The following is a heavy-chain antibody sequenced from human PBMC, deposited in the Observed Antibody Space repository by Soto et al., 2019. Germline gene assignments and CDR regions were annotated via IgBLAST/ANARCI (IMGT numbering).Heavy chain of an antibody. J-gene: IGHJ4*02. V-gene: IGHV4-31*03. Sequence: QVQLQESGPGLVKPSQTLSLTCTVSGGSISSGGYYWSWIRQHPGKGLEWIGYIYYSGSTYYNPSLKSRVTISVDTSKNQFSLKLSSVTAADTAVYYCARDPGGIGWVAAGIFDYWGQGTLVTVSS. D-gene: IGHD6-13*01. CDR2: IYYSGST. CDR3: ARDPGGIGWVAAGIFDY. CDR1: GGSISSGGYY.